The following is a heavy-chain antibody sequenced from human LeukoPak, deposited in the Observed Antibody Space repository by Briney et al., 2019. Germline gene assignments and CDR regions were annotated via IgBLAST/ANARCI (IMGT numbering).Heavy chain of an antibody. CDR2: ISGSGGST. CDR1: GFTFSSYA. J-gene: IGHJ6*02. V-gene: IGHV3-23*01. D-gene: IGHD2-15*01. Sequence: GGSLRLSCAASGFTFSSYAMSWVRQAPGKGLEWVSAISGSGGSTYYADSVKGRFTISRDNSKNTLYLQMNSLRAEDTAVYYCARDGEYCSGGSCYSSYYYGMDVWGQGTTVTVSS. CDR3: ARDGEYCSGGSCYSSYYYGMDV.